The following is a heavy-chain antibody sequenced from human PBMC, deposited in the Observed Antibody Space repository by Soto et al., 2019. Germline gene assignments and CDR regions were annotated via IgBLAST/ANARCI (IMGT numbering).Heavy chain of an antibody. J-gene: IGHJ6*02. CDR3: TSQAPVVPMARAMDV. D-gene: IGHD3-10*01. V-gene: IGHV5-51*01. CDR1: GYSFIDHW. Sequence: GESLKISCKVSGYSFIDHWIGWVRQLPGKGPEWVGIIFRHDSDTRYNPSFQGQVTISADMSTDTAFLQWSSLKASDTAIYYCTSQAPVVPMARAMDVWGQGTTVTVSS. CDR2: IFRHDSDT.